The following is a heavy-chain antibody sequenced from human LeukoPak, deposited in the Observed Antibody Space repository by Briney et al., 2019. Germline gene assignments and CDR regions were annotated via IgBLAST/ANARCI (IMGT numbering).Heavy chain of an antibody. CDR1: GFTFSSHA. CDR2: ISVSGGST. Sequence: GGSLRLSCAASGFTFSSHAMSWVRQAPGKGLEWVSTISVSGGSTFYADSVKGRFTISRDNFKNTLYLQMNSLRAEDTAVYYCAKEMGTSRAFDIWGQGTMVTVSS. D-gene: IGHD7-27*01. V-gene: IGHV3-23*01. J-gene: IGHJ3*02. CDR3: AKEMGTSRAFDI.